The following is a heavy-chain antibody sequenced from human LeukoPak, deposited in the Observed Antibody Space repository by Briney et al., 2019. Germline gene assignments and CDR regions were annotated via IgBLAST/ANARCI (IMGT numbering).Heavy chain of an antibody. J-gene: IGHJ5*02. CDR1: GFTFSTYA. V-gene: IGHV3-30-3*01. Sequence: PGRSLRLSCAASGFTFSTYAMHWVRQAPGKGLEWVAFISYDGTNKYCADSVKGRFTISRDNSKNTLYLQMNSLRAEDTALYYCARERESSGYSPVDPWGQGTQVTVSS. CDR2: ISYDGTNK. CDR3: ARERESSGYSPVDP. D-gene: IGHD3-22*01.